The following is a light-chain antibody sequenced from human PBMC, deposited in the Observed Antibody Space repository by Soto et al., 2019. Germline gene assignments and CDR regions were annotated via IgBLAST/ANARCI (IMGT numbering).Light chain of an antibody. J-gene: IGKJ2*01. V-gene: IGKV4-1*01. CDR2: WAS. Sequence: DIVMTQSPASLAVSLGERATINCKSSQSVLFSSNNNNFLAWYQHKPGQPPKLLIYWASTRESGVPDRFSGSGSGTDFTLTINSLQAEDVAVYYCQQYYSTPYTFGQGTKLEIK. CDR1: QSVLFSSNNNNF. CDR3: QQYYSTPYT.